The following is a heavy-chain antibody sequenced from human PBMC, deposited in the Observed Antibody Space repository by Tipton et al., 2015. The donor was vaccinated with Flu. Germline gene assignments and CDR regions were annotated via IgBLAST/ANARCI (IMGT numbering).Heavy chain of an antibody. CDR3: ARRAGYCSDGSCYKVDY. J-gene: IGHJ4*02. V-gene: IGHV1-8*01. CDR1: GYTFTSYD. CDR2: MNPNSGSA. D-gene: IGHD2-15*01. Sequence: QMQLVQSGAEVKKPGASVKVSCKASGYTFTSYDINWVRQATGQGLEWMGWMNPNSGSAAYAQKFQGRVTMTRNTSISTAYMELSRLISEDTAVYYCARRAGYCSDGSCYKVDYWGQGTLVTVSS.